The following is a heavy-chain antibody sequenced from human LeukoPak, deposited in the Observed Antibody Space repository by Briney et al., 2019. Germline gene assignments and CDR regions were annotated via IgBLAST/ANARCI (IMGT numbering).Heavy chain of an antibody. V-gene: IGHV4-34*01. D-gene: IGHD5-12*01. J-gene: IGHJ4*02. CDR2: INHSGST. CDR1: GGSFSGYY. Sequence: PSETLSLTCAVYGGSFSGYYWSWIRQPPGKGLEWIGEINHSGSTNYNPSLKSRVTISVDTSKNQFSLKLSSVTAADTAVYYCARGRKLVATIYSGVGYWCQGTLVTVSS. CDR3: ARGRKLVATIYSGVGY.